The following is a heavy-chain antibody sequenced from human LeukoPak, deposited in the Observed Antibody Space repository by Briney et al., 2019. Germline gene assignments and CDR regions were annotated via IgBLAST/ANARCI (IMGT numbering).Heavy chain of an antibody. Sequence: SVKVSCKASGYTFTSYGISWVRQAPGQGLEWMGGIIPILGTANYAQTFQGRVTITADESTTTAYMELSSLRSEDTAVYYCARDWRRRDTNYYYYYMDVWGKGTTVTVSS. CDR1: GYTFTSYG. J-gene: IGHJ6*03. CDR2: IIPILGTA. CDR3: ARDWRRRDTNYYYYYMDV. V-gene: IGHV1-69*13. D-gene: IGHD5-18*01.